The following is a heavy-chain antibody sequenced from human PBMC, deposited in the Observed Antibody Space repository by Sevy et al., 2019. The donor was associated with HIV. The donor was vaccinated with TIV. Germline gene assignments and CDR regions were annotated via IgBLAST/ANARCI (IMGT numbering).Heavy chain of an antibody. D-gene: IGHD3-22*01. Sequence: GGSLRLSCAASAFTFNSYGMHWVRQAPGKGLEWVAVISYDGSNKYYADSVKGRFTISRDNSKNTLYLQINSLRAEDTAVYYCAKDRYYYDSSGYSVFDYWGQGTLVTVSS. CDR2: ISYDGSNK. CDR1: AFTFNSYG. J-gene: IGHJ4*02. V-gene: IGHV3-30*18. CDR3: AKDRYYYDSSGYSVFDY.